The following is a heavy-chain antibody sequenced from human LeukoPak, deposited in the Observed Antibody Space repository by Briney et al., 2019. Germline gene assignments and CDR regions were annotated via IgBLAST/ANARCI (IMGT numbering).Heavy chain of an antibody. CDR1: GYTFTSYG. V-gene: IGHV1-18*01. CDR3: ARDYCSGGSCYSLRWFDP. Sequence: ASVKVSCKASGYTFTSYGISWVRQAPGQGLEWMGWISAYNGNTNYAQKLQGRVTITTDTSTSTAYMELRSLRSDDTAVYYCARDYCSGGSCYSLRWFDPWGQGTLVTVSS. D-gene: IGHD2-15*01. J-gene: IGHJ5*02. CDR2: ISAYNGNT.